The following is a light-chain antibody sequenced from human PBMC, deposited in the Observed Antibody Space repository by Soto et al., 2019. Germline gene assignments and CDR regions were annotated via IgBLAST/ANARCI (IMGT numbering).Light chain of an antibody. V-gene: IGKV1-39*01. CDR3: QQSYRSPYT. CDR2: GAS. Sequence: IQLTQSPSSLSASVGDRVTVTCRASQNINIYLNWYQQKPGKAPTLLIYGASSLQSGVPSRFSSGGSRTDFTLTISSLQAEDFATYYCQQSYRSPYTFGQGTRLEI. CDR1: QNINIY. J-gene: IGKJ2*01.